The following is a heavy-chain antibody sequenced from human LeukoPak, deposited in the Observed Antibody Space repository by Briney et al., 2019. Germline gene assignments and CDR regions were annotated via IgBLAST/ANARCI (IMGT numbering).Heavy chain of an antibody. V-gene: IGHV3-23*01. CDR2: ISGSGGAI. CDR1: GFTFSSYA. D-gene: IGHD3-3*01. J-gene: IGHJ4*02. CDR3: ASEIIFGSFDY. Sequence: SGGSLRLSCAASGFTFSSYAMNWVRQAPGKGLEWVSTISGSGGAINYADSVKGRFTISRVNSKNTLYLQMNSLRAEDTAVYYCASEIIFGSFDYWGQGTLVTVSS.